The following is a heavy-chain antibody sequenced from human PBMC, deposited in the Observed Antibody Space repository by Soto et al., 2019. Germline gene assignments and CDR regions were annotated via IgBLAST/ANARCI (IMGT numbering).Heavy chain of an antibody. CDR2: IFHTGST. V-gene: IGHV4-38-2*01. Sequence: SETLSLTCAVSNYSISSGYYWGWVRQPPEKGLEYIGSIFHTGSTYYNPSLKSRVIISVDTSKNQFSLRLNSVTAADTAVYYCARGVTKNWFDPWGQGTLVTVSS. CDR1: NYSISSGYY. CDR3: ARGVTKNWFDP. D-gene: IGHD4-17*01. J-gene: IGHJ5*02.